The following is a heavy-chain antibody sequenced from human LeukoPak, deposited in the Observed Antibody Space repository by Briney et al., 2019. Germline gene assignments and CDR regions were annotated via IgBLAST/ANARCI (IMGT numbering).Heavy chain of an antibody. CDR1: GGSISSSSYY. CDR2: IYYSGST. J-gene: IGHJ4*02. CDR3: ARGGYYDSSGYYHPFFDY. Sequence: SETLSLTCTVSGGSISSSSYYWGWIRQPPGKGLEWIGSIYYSGSTYYNPSPKSRVTISVDTSKNRFSLKLSSVTAADTAVYYCARGGYYDSSGYYHPFFDYWGQGTLVTVSS. D-gene: IGHD3-22*01. V-gene: IGHV4-39*01.